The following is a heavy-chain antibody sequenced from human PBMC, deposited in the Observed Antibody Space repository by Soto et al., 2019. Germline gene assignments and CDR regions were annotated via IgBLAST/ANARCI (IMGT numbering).Heavy chain of an antibody. D-gene: IGHD2-2*01. V-gene: IGHV3-7*01. Sequence: EVQLVESGGGLVQPGGSLRLSCAASGFTFSRHWMSWVRQAPGKGLEWVANIKQDGSEKYSVDSVKGRFTISRDNAKNSLSLQMNSLRAEDTAVYYCARGYCSSTNCYAAAFDIWGQGTMVTVSS. CDR1: GFTFSRHW. J-gene: IGHJ3*02. CDR2: IKQDGSEK. CDR3: ARGYCSSTNCYAAAFDI.